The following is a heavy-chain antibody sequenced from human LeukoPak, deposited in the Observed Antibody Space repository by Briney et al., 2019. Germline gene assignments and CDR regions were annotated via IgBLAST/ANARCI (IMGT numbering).Heavy chain of an antibody. J-gene: IGHJ4*02. CDR3: ARDGDIPGN. CDR1: GCTFSSYA. Sequence: SVKVSCTASGCTFSSYAISWVRQAPGQGLEWMGCIIPIIGTANYAQKFKGRVTISTDKSTSTAYMELSSLRAEDTAVYYCARDGDIPGNGGQGTVLTVS. D-gene: IGHD5-12*01. CDR2: IIPIIGTA. V-gene: IGHV1-69*05.